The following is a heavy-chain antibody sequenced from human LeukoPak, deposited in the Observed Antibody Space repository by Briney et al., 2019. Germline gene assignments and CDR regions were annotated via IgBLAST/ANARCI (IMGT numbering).Heavy chain of an antibody. D-gene: IGHD6-13*01. J-gene: IGHJ5*02. Sequence: PSETLSLTCTVSGGSISSYYWSWIRQPPGKGLEWIGYIYYSGSTYYNPSLKSRVTISVDTSKNQFSLKLSSVTAADTAVYYCARGGIAAAGNLNWFDPWGQGTLVTDSS. V-gene: IGHV4-59*08. CDR3: ARGGIAAAGNLNWFDP. CDR1: GGSISSYY. CDR2: IYYSGST.